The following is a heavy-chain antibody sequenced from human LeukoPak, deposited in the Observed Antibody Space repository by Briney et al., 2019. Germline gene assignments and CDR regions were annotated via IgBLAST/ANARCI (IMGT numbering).Heavy chain of an antibody. V-gene: IGHV3-30*18. J-gene: IGHJ6*02. CDR1: GFIFDTYG. CDR3: AKEKAIATINYGLDV. D-gene: IGHD1-1*01. Sequence: GGSLRLSCAASGFIFDTYGMLWVRQAPGKGLEWVAVIAYDGSNKVYADSVKGRFTISRDNSKNTLYLQMNSLRGEDTAVYYCAKEKAIATINYGLDVWGQGTMVTVSS. CDR2: IAYDGSNK.